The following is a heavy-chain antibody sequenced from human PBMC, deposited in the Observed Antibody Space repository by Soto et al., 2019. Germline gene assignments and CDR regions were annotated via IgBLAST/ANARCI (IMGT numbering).Heavy chain of an antibody. J-gene: IGHJ6*02. Sequence: GESLKISCQGSGYNFATHWIGWVRHKAGKGLEWMGIIFPGDAETRYSPSFQGHITVSADKSISIAYLRWSSLKASDTGMYYCATPGGFGMDVWGQGTTVTVSS. D-gene: IGHD5-12*01. CDR1: GYNFATHW. CDR3: ATPGGFGMDV. V-gene: IGHV5-51*01. CDR2: IFPGDAET.